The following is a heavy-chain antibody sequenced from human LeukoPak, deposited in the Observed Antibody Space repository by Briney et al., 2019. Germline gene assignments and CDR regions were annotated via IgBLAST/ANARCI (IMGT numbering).Heavy chain of an antibody. CDR2: ISGSGGST. V-gene: IGHV3-23*01. J-gene: IGHJ4*02. CDR1: GFTFSSYA. Sequence: HPGGSLRLSCAASGFTFSSYAMSWVRQAPGKGLEWVSAISGSGGSTYYADSVKGRFTISRDNSKNTLYLQMNSLRSEDTAVYYCASGYYYDSSGYYYFDYWGQGTLVTVSS. CDR3: ASGYYYDSSGYYYFDY. D-gene: IGHD3-22*01.